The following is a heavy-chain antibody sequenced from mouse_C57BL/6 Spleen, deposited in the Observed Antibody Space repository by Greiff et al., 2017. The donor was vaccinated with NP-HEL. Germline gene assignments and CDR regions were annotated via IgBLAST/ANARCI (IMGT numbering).Heavy chain of an antibody. D-gene: IGHD2-4*01. CDR2: IRNKANNHAT. J-gene: IGHJ1*03. Sequence: EVQLVESGGGLVQPGGSMKLSCAASGFTFSDAWMDWVRQSPEKGLEWVAEIRNKANNHATYYAESVKGRFTISRDDSKSSVYLQMNSLRAEDTGIYYCTRSTMITTRYFDVWGTGTTVTVSS. CDR3: TRSTMITTRYFDV. V-gene: IGHV6-6*01. CDR1: GFTFSDAW.